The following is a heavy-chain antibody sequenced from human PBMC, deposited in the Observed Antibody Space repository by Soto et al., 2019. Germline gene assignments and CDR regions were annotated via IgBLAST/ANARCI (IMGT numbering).Heavy chain of an antibody. V-gene: IGHV3-33*06. J-gene: IGHJ3*02. CDR1: GFTFSSYG. CDR2: IWYDGSNK. D-gene: IGHD2-8*02. CDR3: AKATATGGGAFDI. Sequence: GGSLRLSCAASGFTFSSYGMHWVRQAPGKGLEWVAVIWYDGSNKYYADSVKGRFTISRDNSKNTLYLQMNSLTAGDTAVYYCAKATATGGGAFDICGKGTMVTVSS.